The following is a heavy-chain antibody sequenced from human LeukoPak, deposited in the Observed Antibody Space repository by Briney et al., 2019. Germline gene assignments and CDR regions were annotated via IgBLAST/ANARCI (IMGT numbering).Heavy chain of an antibody. D-gene: IGHD3-9*01. CDR3: AKSYDILTGLDAFDI. V-gene: IGHV3-23*01. CDR1: GFTFSNYA. J-gene: IGHJ3*02. Sequence: GGSLRLSCAASGFTFSNYAMSWVRQAPGKGLEWVSTLGGGGIDTYYADSVKGRFTISRDNSKNTLYLQMNSLRAEDTAVYYCAKSYDILTGLDAFDIWGQGTMVTVSS. CDR2: LGGGGIDT.